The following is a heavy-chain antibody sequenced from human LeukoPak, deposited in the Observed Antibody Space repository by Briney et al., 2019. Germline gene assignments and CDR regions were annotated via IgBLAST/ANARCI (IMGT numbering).Heavy chain of an antibody. V-gene: IGHV1-8*01. Sequence: ASVKVSCKASGYTFTSYDINWVRQATGQGLEWMGWMNPNSGNTGYAQKFQGRVTMTRDTSTSTVYMELSSLRSEDTAVYYCARPGIFGSIFDYWGQGTLVTVSS. J-gene: IGHJ4*02. D-gene: IGHD3-3*01. CDR2: MNPNSGNT. CDR3: ARPGIFGSIFDY. CDR1: GYTFTSYD.